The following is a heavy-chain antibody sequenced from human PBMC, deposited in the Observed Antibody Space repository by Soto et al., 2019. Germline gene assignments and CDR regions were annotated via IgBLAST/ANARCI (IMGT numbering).Heavy chain of an antibody. D-gene: IGHD6-6*01. CDR3: AREEYSSSGYYYYMDV. J-gene: IGHJ6*03. CDR1: GGTFSSYT. V-gene: IGHV1-69*04. CDR2: FIPILGIA. Sequence: SVKVSCKASGGTFSSYTISWVRQAPGQGLEWMGRFIPILGIANYAQKFQGRVTITADKSTSTAYMELSSLRSEDTAVYYCAREEYSSSGYYYYMDVWGKGTTVTVSS.